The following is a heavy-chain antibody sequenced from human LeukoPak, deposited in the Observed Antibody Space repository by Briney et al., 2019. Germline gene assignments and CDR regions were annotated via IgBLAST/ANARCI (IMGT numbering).Heavy chain of an antibody. CDR2: ISSSSSYI. J-gene: IGHJ4*02. Sequence: GGSLRLSCAASGFTFSSYSMNWVRQAPGKGLEWVSSISSSSSYIYYADSVKGRFTISRDNAKNSLYLQMNRLRAEDTAVYYCAKVTPHVAAIDYWGQGTLVTVSS. D-gene: IGHD2-15*01. V-gene: IGHV3-21*01. CDR1: GFTFSSYS. CDR3: AKVTPHVAAIDY.